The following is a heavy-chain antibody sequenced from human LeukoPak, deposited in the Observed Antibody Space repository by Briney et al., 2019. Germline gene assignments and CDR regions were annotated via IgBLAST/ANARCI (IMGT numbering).Heavy chain of an antibody. D-gene: IGHD3-22*01. J-gene: IGHJ4*02. CDR3: AREDSSGYYSHFDY. CDR2: IYHSGST. CDR1: GVSISSSNW. Sequence: PSGTLSLTCAVSGVSISSSNWWSWVRQPPGKGLEWIGEIYHSGSTNYNPSLKSRVTISVDKSKNQFSLKLSSVTAADTAVYYCAREDSSGYYSHFDYWGQGTLVTVSS. V-gene: IGHV4-4*02.